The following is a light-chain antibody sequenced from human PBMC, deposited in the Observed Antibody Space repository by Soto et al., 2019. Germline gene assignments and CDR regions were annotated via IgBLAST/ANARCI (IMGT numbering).Light chain of an antibody. CDR3: QQYNYWPPRT. J-gene: IGKJ1*01. Sequence: EVVMTQSPATLSLSPGERATLSCRASQTINSNLAWYQQKHGQAPRLLIHGATTRATGIPGRFSGSGSGTEFTLTISSLQSEDIAVYYCQQYNYWPPRTFGQGTKVEI. V-gene: IGKV3-15*01. CDR1: QTINSN. CDR2: GAT.